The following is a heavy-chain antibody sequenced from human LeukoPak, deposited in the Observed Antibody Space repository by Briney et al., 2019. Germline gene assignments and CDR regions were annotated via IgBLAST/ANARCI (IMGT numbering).Heavy chain of an antibody. CDR2: INHSGST. D-gene: IGHD3-9*01. CDR1: GGSFSGYY. V-gene: IGHV4-34*01. CDR3: ARGPVLTGYYKLFDY. J-gene: IGHJ4*02. Sequence: SETLSLTCAVYGGSFSGYYWSWIRQPPGKGLEWIGEINHSGSTNYNPSLKSRVTISVDTSKNQFSLKLSSVTAADTAVYYCARGPVLTGYYKLFDYWGQGTLVTVSS.